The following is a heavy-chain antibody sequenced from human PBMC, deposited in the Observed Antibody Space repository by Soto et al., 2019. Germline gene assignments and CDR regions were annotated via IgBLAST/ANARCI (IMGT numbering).Heavy chain of an antibody. Sequence: SETLSLTCTDSGGSISSDYWSWIRQPPGKGLEWIGYIYYSGSTNYNPSLKSRVTISVDTSKNQFSLKLSSVTAADTAVYYCARDSGANPLDYWGQGTLVTVSS. CDR2: IYYSGST. V-gene: IGHV4-59*01. CDR1: GGSISSDY. J-gene: IGHJ4*02. CDR3: ARDSGANPLDY. D-gene: IGHD1-26*01.